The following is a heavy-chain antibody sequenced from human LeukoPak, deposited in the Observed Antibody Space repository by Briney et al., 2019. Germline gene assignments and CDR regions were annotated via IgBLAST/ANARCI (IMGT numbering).Heavy chain of an antibody. CDR1: GFTFSSYS. J-gene: IGHJ6*02. Sequence: GGSLRLSCAASGFTFSSYSMNWVRQAPGKGLEWVSAISGSGGSTYYADSVKGRFTISRDNSKNTLYLQMNSLRAEDTAVYYCAKERITGTTNYYGMDVWGQGTTVTVSS. V-gene: IGHV3-23*01. D-gene: IGHD1-7*01. CDR3: AKERITGTTNYYGMDV. CDR2: ISGSGGST.